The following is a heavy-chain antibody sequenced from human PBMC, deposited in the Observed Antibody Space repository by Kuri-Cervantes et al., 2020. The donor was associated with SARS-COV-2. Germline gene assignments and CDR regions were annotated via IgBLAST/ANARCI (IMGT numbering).Heavy chain of an antibody. D-gene: IGHD3-22*01. Sequence: GSLRLSCTVSGGSISSSSYYWGWIRQPPGKGLEWIGSIYYSGSTYYNPSLKSRVTISVDTSKNQFSLKLSSVTAADTAVYYCARVDDSSCGRVDYWGQGTLVTVAS. J-gene: IGHJ4*02. V-gene: IGHV4-39*07. CDR1: GGSISSSSYY. CDR2: IYYSGST. CDR3: ARVDDSSCGRVDY.